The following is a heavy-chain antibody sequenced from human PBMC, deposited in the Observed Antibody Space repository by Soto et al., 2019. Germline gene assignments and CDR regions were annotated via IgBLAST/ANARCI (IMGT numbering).Heavy chain of an antibody. D-gene: IGHD3-3*01. CDR3: ARARYDFWSGYWDYYYYGMDV. CDR2: IIPIFGTA. Sequence: SVKVSCKASGGTFSSYAISWVRQAPGQGLEWMGGIIPIFGTANYAQKFQGRVTITADKSTSTAYMELSSLRSEDTAVYYCARARYDFWSGYWDYYYYGMDVWGQGTTVTVSS. J-gene: IGHJ6*02. CDR1: GGTFSSYA. V-gene: IGHV1-69*06.